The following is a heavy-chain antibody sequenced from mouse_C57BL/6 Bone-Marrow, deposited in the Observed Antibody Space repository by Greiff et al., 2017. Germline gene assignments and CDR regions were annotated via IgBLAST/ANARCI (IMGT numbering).Heavy chain of an antibody. J-gene: IGHJ3*01. CDR1: GYAFTNYL. V-gene: IGHV1-54*01. CDR2: INPGSGGT. CDR3: ARSKNWDSWFAY. D-gene: IGHD4-1*01. Sequence: QVQLQQSGAELVRPGPSVKVSCKASGYAFTNYLLEWVKQRPGQGLEWIGVINPGSGGTNYNEKFKGKATLTADKSSSTAYMQLSSLTSEDSAVYFCARSKNWDSWFAYWGQGTLVTVSA.